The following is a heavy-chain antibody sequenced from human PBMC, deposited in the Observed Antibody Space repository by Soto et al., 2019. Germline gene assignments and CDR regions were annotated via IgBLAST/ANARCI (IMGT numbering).Heavy chain of an antibody. D-gene: IGHD2-21*02. J-gene: IGHJ4*02. CDR1: GFTFTTAW. V-gene: IGHV3-15*07. Sequence: GGSLRLSCAASGFTFTTAWINWVRQAPGKGLEWVGRIKSKTDGGTPDFAAPVRGRFAISRDDSKSMVYLQANSLRAEDTAMYFCAKLLNGVTALDYWGQGTLVTVSS. CDR2: IKSKTDGGTP. CDR3: AKLLNGVTALDY.